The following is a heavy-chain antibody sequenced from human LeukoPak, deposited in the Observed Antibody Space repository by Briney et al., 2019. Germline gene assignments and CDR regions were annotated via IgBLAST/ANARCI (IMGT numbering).Heavy chain of an antibody. CDR2: IYTSGST. CDR1: GGSISSYY. V-gene: IGHV4-4*07. Sequence: SETLSLTCTVSGGSISSYYWSWIRQPAGKGLEWIGRIYTSGSTNYNPSLKSRVTISVDTSKNQFSLKLSSVTAADTAVYYCARGYDGSGYYYRNWYFDLWGRGTLVTVSS. D-gene: IGHD3-22*01. J-gene: IGHJ2*01. CDR3: ARGYDGSGYYYRNWYFDL.